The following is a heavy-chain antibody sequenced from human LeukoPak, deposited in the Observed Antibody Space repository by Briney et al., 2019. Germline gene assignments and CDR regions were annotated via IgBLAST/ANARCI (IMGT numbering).Heavy chain of an antibody. CDR2: ISGSGGST. CDR3: AKAFRVAGWFDP. CDR1: GFTFSSYA. V-gene: IGHV3-23*01. Sequence: GGSLRLSCAASGFTFSSYAMSWARPAPGKGLEWVSAISGSGGSTYYADSVKGRFTISRDNSKNPLYLQMNSLRAEDTAVYYCAKAFRVAGWFDPWGQGTLVTVSS. J-gene: IGHJ5*02. D-gene: IGHD6-19*01.